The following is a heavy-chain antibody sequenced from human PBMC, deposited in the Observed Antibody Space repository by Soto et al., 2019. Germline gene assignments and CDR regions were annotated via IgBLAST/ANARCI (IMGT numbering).Heavy chain of an antibody. CDR1: GFTFSSYD. V-gene: IGHV3-13*01. CDR2: IGTAGDT. J-gene: IGHJ4*02. CDR3: ARVGDCSGGSCFDY. Sequence: GGSLRLSCAASGFTFSSYDMHWFRQATGKGLEWVSAIGTAGDTYYPGSVKGRFTISRENAKNSLYLQMNSLRAGDTAVYYCARVGDCSGGSCFDYWGQGTLVTVSS. D-gene: IGHD2-15*01.